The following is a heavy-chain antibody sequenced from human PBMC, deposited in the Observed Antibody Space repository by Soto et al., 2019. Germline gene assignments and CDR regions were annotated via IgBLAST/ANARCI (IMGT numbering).Heavy chain of an antibody. CDR2: IIPILGIA. Sequence: QVQLVQSGAEVQKPGSSVKVSCKASGGTFSSYTISWVRQAPGQGLEWMGRIIPILGIANYAQKFQGRVTITADKSTSTAYMELSSLRSEDTAVYYCARDPYNWNGEGDAFDIWGQGTMVTVSS. J-gene: IGHJ3*02. CDR1: GGTFSSYT. D-gene: IGHD1-1*01. V-gene: IGHV1-69*08. CDR3: ARDPYNWNGEGDAFDI.